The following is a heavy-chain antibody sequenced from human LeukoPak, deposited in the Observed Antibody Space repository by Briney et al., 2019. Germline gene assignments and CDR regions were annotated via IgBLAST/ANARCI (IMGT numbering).Heavy chain of an antibody. Sequence: GRSLRLSCAASGFTFSSYGMHWVRQAPGKGLEWVAVISFDGSNKHYADSVKGRFTVSRDNSKNTLYLQMNSLRAEDTAVYYCAKDHHSYYDILTGLTRSYYYYGMDVWGQGTTVTVSS. D-gene: IGHD3-9*01. CDR2: ISFDGSNK. CDR3: AKDHHSYYDILTGLTRSYYYYGMDV. V-gene: IGHV3-30*18. CDR1: GFTFSSYG. J-gene: IGHJ6*02.